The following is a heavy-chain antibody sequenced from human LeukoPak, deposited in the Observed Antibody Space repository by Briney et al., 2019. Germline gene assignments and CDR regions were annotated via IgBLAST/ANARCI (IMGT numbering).Heavy chain of an antibody. D-gene: IGHD1-20*01. Sequence: GGSLRLSCAASGFIFSSYGMHWVRQAPGKGLEWVTFIRYDGNNKYYADSVKGRFTISRDNSKNTLYLQMNSLRPEDTAVYYCASAITGTWGQGTLVTVSS. V-gene: IGHV3-30*02. J-gene: IGHJ5*02. CDR1: GFIFSSYG. CDR3: ASAITGT. CDR2: IRYDGNNK.